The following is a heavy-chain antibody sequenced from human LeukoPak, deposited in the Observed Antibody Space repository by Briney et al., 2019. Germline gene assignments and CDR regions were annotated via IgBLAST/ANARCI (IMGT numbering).Heavy chain of an antibody. CDR1: GGSFSDYY. D-gene: IGHD2-2*01. J-gene: IGHJ6*02. CDR3: ARGWYCSSTTCFYGMDV. CDR2: INHSGST. V-gene: IGHV4-34*01. Sequence: PSETLSLTCAVYGGSFSDYYWSWIRQPPGKGLGWIGEINHSGSTNYNPSLKSRVTISVDTSKNQFSLKLSSVTAADTAVYYCARGWYCSSTTCFYGMDVWGQGTTVTVSS.